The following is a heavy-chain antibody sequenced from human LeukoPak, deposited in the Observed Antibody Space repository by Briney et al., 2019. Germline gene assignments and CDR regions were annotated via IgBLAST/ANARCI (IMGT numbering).Heavy chain of an antibody. Sequence: AAVKVSCKASGYTFTSYGFSGVRQPPAQGREWMGWISAYNGNTNYAQKLQDRVTMTTDTSTSTAYMELRSLRSDDTAVYYCARASGGEWFDHWGQGTLVTVSS. CDR1: GYTFTSYG. D-gene: IGHD3-10*01. J-gene: IGHJ5*02. CDR3: ARASGGEWFDH. V-gene: IGHV1-18*01. CDR2: ISAYNGNT.